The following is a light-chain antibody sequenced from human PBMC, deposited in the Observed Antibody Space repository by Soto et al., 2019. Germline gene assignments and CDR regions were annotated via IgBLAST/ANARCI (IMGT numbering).Light chain of an antibody. CDR1: SSDVGGYNF. V-gene: IGLV2-14*01. J-gene: IGLJ2*01. Sequence: QSALTQPASVSGSPGQSITISCTGTSSDVGGYNFVSWYQQHPGKAPKLILYEVSNRPSGVSNRFSGSKSGNTASLTISGLQAEDEADYYCSSYTGTSTPLVFGGGTKLTVL. CDR2: EVS. CDR3: SSYTGTSTPLV.